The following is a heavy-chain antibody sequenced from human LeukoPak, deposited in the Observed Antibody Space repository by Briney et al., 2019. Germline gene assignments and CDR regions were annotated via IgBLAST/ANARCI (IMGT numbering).Heavy chain of an antibody. CDR2: MNPNSGNT. Sequence: ASVKVSCKASGYTFTSYYVHWVRQAPGQGLEWIGWMNPNSGNTGYAQKFQGRVTLTRSTSISTAYMELRSLTSEDTAVYYCARDYGGNSGWFDPWGQGTLVTVSS. J-gene: IGHJ5*02. CDR1: GYTFTSYY. CDR3: ARDYGGNSGWFDP. V-gene: IGHV1-8*02. D-gene: IGHD2-21*01.